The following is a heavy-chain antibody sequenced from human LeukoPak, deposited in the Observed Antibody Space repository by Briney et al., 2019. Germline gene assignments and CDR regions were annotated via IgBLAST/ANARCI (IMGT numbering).Heavy chain of an antibody. CDR1: GGSVSSGSYY. V-gene: IGHV4-61*01. CDR3: AGLGPHRPLDY. D-gene: IGHD7-27*01. Sequence: SETLSLTCTVSGGSVSSGSYYWNWIRQPPGKGLEWIGYMYSSGTINYNPSLKSRVTVSIDMSKNQFSLKLSSVTAADTAVYYCAGLGPHRPLDYWGQGTLVTVSS. J-gene: IGHJ4*02. CDR2: MYSSGTI.